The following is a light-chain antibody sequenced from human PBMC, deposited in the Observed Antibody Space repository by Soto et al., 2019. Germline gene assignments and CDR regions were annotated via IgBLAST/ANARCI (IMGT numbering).Light chain of an antibody. CDR1: SSDIGHYNF. V-gene: IGLV2-14*03. CDR3: STYTTTNSLV. Sequence: QPVLAQPASVSGSPGQSITISCTGSSSDIGHYNFVSWYQQHPGRAPKLLIFGVTNRPSGISDRFSGSKSGATASLTISGLQADDEADYYCSTYTTTNSLVFGTGTKVTVL. J-gene: IGLJ1*01. CDR2: GVT.